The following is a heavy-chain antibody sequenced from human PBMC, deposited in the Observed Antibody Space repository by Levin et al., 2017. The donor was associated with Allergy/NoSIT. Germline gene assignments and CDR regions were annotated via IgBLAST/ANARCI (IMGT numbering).Heavy chain of an antibody. V-gene: IGHV3-11*01. CDR3: ARSWLGYSYGYWDY. CDR1: GFTFSDYY. D-gene: IGHD5-18*01. J-gene: IGHJ4*02. CDR2: ISSSGTTI. Sequence: KAGGSLRLSCAASGFTFSDYYVSWIRQAPGKGLEWVSYISSSGTTIYYADSVKGRFTISRDNAKNSLYLQMNSLRVEDTAVYYCARSWLGYSYGYWDYWGQGTLVTVSS.